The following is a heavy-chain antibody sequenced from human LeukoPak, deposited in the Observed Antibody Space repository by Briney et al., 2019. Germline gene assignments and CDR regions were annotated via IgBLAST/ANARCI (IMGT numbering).Heavy chain of an antibody. CDR2: INPNSGGT. Sequence: ASVKVSCKASGYTFTGYYMHWVRQAPGQGLEWMGRINPNSGGTNYAQKFQGRVTMTRDTSISTACMELSRLRSDDTAVYYCAVYNWNHLGHWFDPWGQGTLVTVSS. CDR3: AVYNWNHLGHWFDP. D-gene: IGHD1-14*01. J-gene: IGHJ5*02. V-gene: IGHV1-2*06. CDR1: GYTFTGYY.